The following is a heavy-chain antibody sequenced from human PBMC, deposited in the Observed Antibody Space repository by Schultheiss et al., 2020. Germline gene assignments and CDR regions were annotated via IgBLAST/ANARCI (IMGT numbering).Heavy chain of an antibody. J-gene: IGHJ4*02. CDR3: AKLLHDG. V-gene: IGHV3-21*01. D-gene: IGHD3-16*01. CDR2: ISSSSSYI. Sequence: GESLKISCAASGFTFSSYSINWVRQDPGKGLEWVSSISSSSSYIYYADLVKGRFTISRDNAKNSLYLQMNSLRAEDTAVYYCAKLLHDGWGQGTLVTVCS. CDR1: GFTFSSYS.